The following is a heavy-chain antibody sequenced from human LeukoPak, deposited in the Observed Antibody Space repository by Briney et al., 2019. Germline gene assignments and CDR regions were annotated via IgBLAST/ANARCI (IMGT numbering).Heavy chain of an antibody. V-gene: IGHV3-11*04. CDR2: ISSSGSTI. CDR3: ARDPGSSAFDY. Sequence: GGSLRLSCAASGFTFSDYYMSWIRQAPGKGLEWVSFISSSGSTICYADSVKGRFTISRDNAKNSLYLQMDSLRAEDTALYYCARDPGSSAFDYWGQGALVTVSS. J-gene: IGHJ4*02. D-gene: IGHD2-2*01. CDR1: GFTFSDYY.